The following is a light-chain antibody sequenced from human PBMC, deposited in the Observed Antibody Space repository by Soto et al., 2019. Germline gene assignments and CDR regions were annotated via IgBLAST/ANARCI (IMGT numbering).Light chain of an antibody. V-gene: IGKV1-27*01. CDR1: QGISNY. Sequence: EIQMTQSPSSLSASVGDRVTITCRASQGISNYLAWYQQKPGKVPKLLIYGASTLQSGVPSRLSGSGSGTDFTLIINSLQPEDVATYYRQKYDSAPWTFGQGTKVEIK. CDR3: QKYDSAPWT. J-gene: IGKJ1*01. CDR2: GAS.